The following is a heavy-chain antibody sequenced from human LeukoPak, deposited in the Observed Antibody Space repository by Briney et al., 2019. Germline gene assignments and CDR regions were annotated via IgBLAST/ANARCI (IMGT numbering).Heavy chain of an antibody. CDR2: IYSGGST. CDR3: AKDYRKRYSSGWFDY. J-gene: IGHJ4*02. V-gene: IGHV3-53*01. Sequence: GGSLRLSCAASGFTVSSNYMSWVRQAPGKGLEWVSVIYSGGSTYYADSVKGRFTISRDNSKNTLYLQMNSLRAEDTAVYYCAKDYRKRYSSGWFDYWGQGTLVTVSS. CDR1: GFTVSSNY. D-gene: IGHD6-19*01.